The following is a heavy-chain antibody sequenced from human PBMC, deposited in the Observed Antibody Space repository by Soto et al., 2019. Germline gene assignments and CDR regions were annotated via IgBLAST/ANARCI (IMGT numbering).Heavy chain of an antibody. CDR1: GYTFSSYA. CDR3: ARGGEPIDY. Sequence: ASLKVCCKSPGYTFSSYAMHWVRQAPGQRLEWMGWINAGNGNRKYSQKFQGRVTITRDTSASTAYMELSSLRSEDTAVYYCARGGEPIDYWGQGTLVTVSS. CDR2: INAGNGNR. D-gene: IGHD2-21*01. J-gene: IGHJ4*02. V-gene: IGHV1-3*01.